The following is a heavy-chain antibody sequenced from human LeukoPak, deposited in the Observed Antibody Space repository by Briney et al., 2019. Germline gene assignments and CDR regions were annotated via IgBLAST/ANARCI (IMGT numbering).Heavy chain of an antibody. CDR2: ISSTASSI. Sequence: GGPLRLSCAASEFTFSSYSMGWVRQAPGKGLEWVSYISSTASSIYYADSVKGRFTISRDNAKNSLYLQMNSLRAEDTAVYYCARDVTYHGGDWFDPWGQGTLVTVSS. CDR1: EFTFSSYS. D-gene: IGHD4-23*01. J-gene: IGHJ5*02. CDR3: ARDVTYHGGDWFDP. V-gene: IGHV3-48*04.